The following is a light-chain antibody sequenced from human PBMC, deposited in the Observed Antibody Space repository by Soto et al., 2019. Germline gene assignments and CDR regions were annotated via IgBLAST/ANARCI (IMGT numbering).Light chain of an antibody. CDR2: GNI. CDR3: QSYDSSLSAWV. V-gene: IGLV1-40*01. Sequence: VLTQPPSVSGAPGQRVTISCIGSSSNIGAGYDVHWYQQFPGTAPKLLIHGNINRPSGVPDRFSGSKSGTSASLAITGLQAEDETDYYCQSYDSSLSAWVFGGGTKLTVL. J-gene: IGLJ3*02. CDR1: SSNIGAGYD.